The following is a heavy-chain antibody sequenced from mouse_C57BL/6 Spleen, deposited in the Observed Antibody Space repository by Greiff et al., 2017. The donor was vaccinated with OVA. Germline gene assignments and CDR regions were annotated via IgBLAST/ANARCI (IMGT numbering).Heavy chain of an antibody. V-gene: IGHV1-69*01. D-gene: IGHD1-1*01. CDR1: GYTFTSYW. Sequence: QVQLQQPGAELVMPGASVKLSCKASGYTFTSYWMHWVKQRPGQGLEWIGEIDPSDSYTNYNQKFKGKSTLTVDKSTSTAYMQLSSLTSEDSAVYYCATNYYGSSYRYFDVWGTGTTVTVSS. J-gene: IGHJ1*03. CDR2: IDPSDSYT. CDR3: ATNYYGSSYRYFDV.